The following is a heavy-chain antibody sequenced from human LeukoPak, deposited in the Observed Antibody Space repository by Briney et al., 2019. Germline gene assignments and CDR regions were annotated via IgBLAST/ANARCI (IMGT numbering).Heavy chain of an antibody. V-gene: IGHV3-48*04. J-gene: IGHJ3*01. Sequence: PGGSLRLSCAASGFTFSSYSMNWVRQAPGKGLEWISYISSGSSIMYNADSVKGRFTISRDNAKNSLYLQMNSLGAEDMAIYYCARDRIVVVGAQGGNAFDVWGLGAMVTVSS. CDR3: ARDRIVVVGAQGGNAFDV. CDR1: GFTFSSYS. D-gene: IGHD2-15*01. CDR2: ISSGSSIM.